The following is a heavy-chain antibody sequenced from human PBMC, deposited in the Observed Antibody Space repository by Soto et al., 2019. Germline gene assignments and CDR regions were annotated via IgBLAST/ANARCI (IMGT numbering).Heavy chain of an antibody. D-gene: IGHD3-9*01. J-gene: IGHJ6*02. CDR1: GYTFTGYY. V-gene: IGHV1-2*02. Sequence: QVQLVQSGAEVKKPGASVKVSCKASGYTFTGYYMHWVRQAPGQGLEWMGWINPNSGGTNYAQKLQGRVTMTRDTSISTAYMELSRLRSDDTAVYYCARDLRKGYYYGMDVWGQGTTVTVSS. CDR2: INPNSGGT. CDR3: ARDLRKGYYYGMDV.